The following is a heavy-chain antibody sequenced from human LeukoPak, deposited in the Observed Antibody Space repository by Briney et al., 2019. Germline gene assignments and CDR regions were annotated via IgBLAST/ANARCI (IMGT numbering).Heavy chain of an antibody. J-gene: IGHJ6*02. D-gene: IGHD3-9*01. CDR3: AREAILAGYSHYYGMDV. CDR1: GGSVSSGSYY. V-gene: IGHV4-61*01. Sequence: SEPLSLTCTVSGGSVSSGSYYWSWIRQPPGKGLEWIGYIYDSGTTAYNPSLKSRVTISLDTSKNQFSLRLSSVTAADTAVHYCAREAILAGYSHYYGMDVWGQGTTVTVSS. CDR2: IYDSGTT.